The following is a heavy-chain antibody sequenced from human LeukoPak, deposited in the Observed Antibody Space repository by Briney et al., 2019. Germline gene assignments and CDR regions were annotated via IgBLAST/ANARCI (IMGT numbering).Heavy chain of an antibody. CDR1: GGSISGSNW. V-gene: IGHV4-4*02. CDR2: VYYSGSI. CDR3: ASNKGQWLFSD. J-gene: IGHJ4*02. D-gene: IGHD6-19*01. Sequence: SETLSLTCAVSGGSISGSNWWSWVRQPPGKGLEWIGEVYYSGSINYNPSLKSRVTISVDTSKNQFSLRLSSVTAADTAVYYCASNKGQWLFSDWGQGTLVTVSS.